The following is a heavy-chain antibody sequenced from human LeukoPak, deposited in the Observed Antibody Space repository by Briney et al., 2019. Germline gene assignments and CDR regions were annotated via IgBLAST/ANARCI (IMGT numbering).Heavy chain of an antibody. Sequence: ASVKVSCKASGYTFTSYDFNWVRQATGQRPEWMGWMSPNSGDTGYAQKFQDRVTMTRNTSISTAYMELSSLRSDDTAVYYCARDRRIAARLEFQNWFDPWGQGTLVTVSS. CDR1: GYTFTSYD. J-gene: IGHJ5*02. V-gene: IGHV1-8*01. CDR3: ARDRRIAARLEFQNWFDP. D-gene: IGHD6-6*01. CDR2: MSPNSGDT.